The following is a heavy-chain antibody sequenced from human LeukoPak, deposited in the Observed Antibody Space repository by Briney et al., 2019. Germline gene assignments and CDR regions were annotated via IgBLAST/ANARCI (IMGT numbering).Heavy chain of an antibody. V-gene: IGHV3-20*04. D-gene: IGHD1-26*01. CDR3: ARVLESYKPYYYYYYMDV. CDR2: INWNGGST. J-gene: IGHJ6*03. CDR1: GFTFSAYD. Sequence: GGSLRLSCAASGFTFSAYDMQWVRQAPGKGLEWVSGINWNGGSTGYADSVKGRFTISRDNAKNSLYLQMNSLRAEDTALYYCARVLESYKPYYYYYYMDVWGKGTTVTVSS.